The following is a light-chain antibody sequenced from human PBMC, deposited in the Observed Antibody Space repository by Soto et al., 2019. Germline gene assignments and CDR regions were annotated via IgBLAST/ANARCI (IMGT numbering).Light chain of an antibody. J-gene: IGKJ2*01. CDR3: QQYNSWPPYT. CDR1: QSVSSD. V-gene: IGKV3-15*01. Sequence: EILMTQSPATLSVSPGERATLSCRASQSVSSDLAWYQQIPGQAPRLLIHGASTRATGIPDRFSGSGSGTEFNLTISSLQSEDFAVYYCQQYNSWPPYTFGQGTKLEIK. CDR2: GAS.